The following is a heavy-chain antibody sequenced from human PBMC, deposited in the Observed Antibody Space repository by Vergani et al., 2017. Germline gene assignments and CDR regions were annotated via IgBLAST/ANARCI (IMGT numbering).Heavy chain of an antibody. CDR2: IKQDGSEK. Sequence: EVQLVESGGGLVQPGGSLRLSCAASGFTFSSYWMSWVRQAPGKGLEWVANIKQDGSEKYYVDSVKGRFTISRDNAKNSLYLQMNSLRAEDTAVYYCARDSGSYLLSSFLLDYWGQGTLVTVSS. J-gene: IGHJ4*02. D-gene: IGHD1-26*01. CDR1: GFTFSSYW. V-gene: IGHV3-7*03. CDR3: ARDSGSYLLSSFLLDY.